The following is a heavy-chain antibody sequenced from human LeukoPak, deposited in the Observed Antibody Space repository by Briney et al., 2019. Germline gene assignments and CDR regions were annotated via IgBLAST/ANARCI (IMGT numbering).Heavy chain of an antibody. D-gene: IGHD2-8*01. J-gene: IGHJ4*02. V-gene: IGHV5-51*01. CDR1: GYNFTNYW. CDR2: IFPDDSDT. CDR3: ARQAYCTKTNGFLLEYYYFDS. Sequence: GESLKISCKTSGYNFTNYWIGWVRQMPGKGLEWMGIIFPDDSDTKYSPSFQGQVTISADKSTSTTYLQWSSLKASDTAMYYCARQAYCTKTNGFLLEYYYFDSWGQGTLVSVSS.